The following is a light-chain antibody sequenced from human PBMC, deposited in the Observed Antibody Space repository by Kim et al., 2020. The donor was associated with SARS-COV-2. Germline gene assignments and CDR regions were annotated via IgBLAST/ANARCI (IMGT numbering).Light chain of an antibody. CDR1: QTSSSY. CDR3: QQRSNWPRT. Sequence: LPPGERATPSCRARQTSSSYLAWYQQRPGQAPRLLIYDASNRATGIPARFSGSGSGTDFTLTISSLEPEDFAVYYCQQRSNWPRTFGQGTKVDIK. CDR2: DAS. V-gene: IGKV3-11*01. J-gene: IGKJ1*01.